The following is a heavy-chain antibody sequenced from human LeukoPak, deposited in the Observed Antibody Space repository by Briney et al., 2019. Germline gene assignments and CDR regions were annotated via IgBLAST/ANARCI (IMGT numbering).Heavy chain of an antibody. J-gene: IGHJ4*02. CDR1: GFTVSRNY. V-gene: IGHV3-53*01. CDR3: ATGYSFDY. Sequence: PGGSLRLSCAASGFTVSRNYMSWVRQAPGKELEWVSVIYSGGSTYYADSVKGRFTISRENSKNTLYLQMNSLRAEDTAVFYCATGYSFDYWGQGTLVTVSS. CDR2: IYSGGST. D-gene: IGHD5-18*01.